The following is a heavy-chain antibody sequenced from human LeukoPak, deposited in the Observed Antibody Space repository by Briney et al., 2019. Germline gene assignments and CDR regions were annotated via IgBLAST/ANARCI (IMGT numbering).Heavy chain of an antibody. D-gene: IGHD4-17*01. CDR1: GFTFSDYY. CDR3: VRVGEDYGDRWDF. V-gene: IGHV3-11*04. J-gene: IGHJ4*02. Sequence: GGSLRLSCAASGFTFSDYYMSWIRQAPGKGLEWVSYISSSGSTIYYADSVKGRFTISWDNAKNTLYLQMNSLRAEDTAVYYCVRVGEDYGDRWDFWGQGTLVTVSS. CDR2: ISSSGSTI.